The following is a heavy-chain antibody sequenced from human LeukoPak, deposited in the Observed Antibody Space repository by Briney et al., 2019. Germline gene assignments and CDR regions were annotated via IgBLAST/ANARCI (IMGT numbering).Heavy chain of an antibody. CDR2: ITGSGDEA. J-gene: IGHJ4*02. CDR1: GFTFTSA. Sequence: GGSLRLSCAASGFTFTSAMRWVRQAPGKGLGWVSSITGSGDEAFYADSVKGRFTIFRDNSKNTLYLQMNSLRAEDTAAYYCAKGVSQPKYYFEYWGRGTLVTVSS. CDR3: AKGVSQPKYYFEY. D-gene: IGHD2-2*01. V-gene: IGHV3-23*01.